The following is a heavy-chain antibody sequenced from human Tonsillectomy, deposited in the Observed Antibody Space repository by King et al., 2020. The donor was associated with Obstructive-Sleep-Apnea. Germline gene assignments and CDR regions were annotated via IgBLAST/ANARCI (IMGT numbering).Heavy chain of an antibody. V-gene: IGHV3-30*02. CDR2: IRYDGGNK. CDR3: AKERRDHLVSNDSFDI. J-gene: IGHJ3*02. D-gene: IGHD6-13*01. Sequence: VQLVESGGGVVQPGGSLRLSCAASGFTFSSYGVHWVRQAPGKGLEWVAFIRYDGGNKNFADSLKGRLTISRDNSKNTLHLQMNSLRAEDTTVYYCAKERRDHLVSNDSFDIWGQGTLVTVSS. CDR1: GFTFSSYG.